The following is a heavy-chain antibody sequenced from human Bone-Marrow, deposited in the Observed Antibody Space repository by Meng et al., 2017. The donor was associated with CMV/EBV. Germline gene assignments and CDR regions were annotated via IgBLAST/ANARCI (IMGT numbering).Heavy chain of an antibody. J-gene: IGHJ5*02. CDR1: GFTFSSYA. Sequence: GESLKISCAASGFTFSSYAMHWVRQAPGKGLEWVAVISYDGSNKYYADSVKGRFTISRDNSKNTLYLQMNSLRAEDTAVYYCARDVGGGIAAAGNWFDPWGQGTLVTVSS. CDR3: ARDVGGGIAAAGNWFDP. D-gene: IGHD6-13*01. CDR2: ISYDGSNK. V-gene: IGHV3-30-3*01.